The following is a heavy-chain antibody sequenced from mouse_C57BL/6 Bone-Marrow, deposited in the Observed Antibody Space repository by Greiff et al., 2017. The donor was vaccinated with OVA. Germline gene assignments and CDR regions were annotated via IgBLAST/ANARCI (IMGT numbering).Heavy chain of an antibody. D-gene: IGHD2-3*01. CDR2: IRNKANGYTT. J-gene: IGHJ4*01. CDR3: ARYPLMTPLYAMDY. V-gene: IGHV7-3*01. Sequence: EVHLVESGGGLVQPGGSLSLSCAASGFTFTDYYMSWVRQPPGKALEWLGFIRNKANGYTTEYSASVKGRFTISRDNSQSILYLQMNALRAEDSATYYCARYPLMTPLYAMDYWGQGTSVTVSS. CDR1: GFTFTDYY.